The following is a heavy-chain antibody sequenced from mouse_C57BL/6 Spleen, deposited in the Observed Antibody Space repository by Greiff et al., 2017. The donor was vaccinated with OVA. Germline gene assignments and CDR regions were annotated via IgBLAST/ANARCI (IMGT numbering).Heavy chain of an antibody. V-gene: IGHV1-84*01. CDR2: IYPGSGNT. Sequence: LMESGPELVKPGASVKISCKASGYTFTDYYINWVKQRPGQGLEWIGWIYPGSGNTKYNEKFKGKATLTVDTSSSTAYMQLSSLTSEDSAVYFCARCYYDYDVGYFDVWGTGTTVTVSS. CDR1: GYTFTDYY. D-gene: IGHD2-4*01. CDR3: ARCYYDYDVGYFDV. J-gene: IGHJ1*03.